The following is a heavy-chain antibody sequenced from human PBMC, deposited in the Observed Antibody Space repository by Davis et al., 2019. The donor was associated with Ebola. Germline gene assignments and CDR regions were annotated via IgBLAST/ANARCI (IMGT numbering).Heavy chain of an antibody. Sequence: SETLSLTCTVSGVSITSYYWTWIRQPPGKGLEWIGYIYYSGSPNYNPSLKSRVTISVDTSKNQFSLKLSSVTAADTAVYYCARLTSPSGWYGPHFDYWGQGTLVTVSS. V-gene: IGHV4-59*08. CDR3: ARLTSPSGWYGPHFDY. CDR1: GVSITSYY. J-gene: IGHJ4*02. CDR2: IYYSGSP. D-gene: IGHD6-19*01.